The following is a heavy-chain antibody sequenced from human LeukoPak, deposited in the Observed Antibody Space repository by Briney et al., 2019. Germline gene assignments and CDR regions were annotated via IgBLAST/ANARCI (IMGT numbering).Heavy chain of an antibody. CDR2: IYYSGST. Sequence: SGTLSLTCAVSGGSISSSNWWSWVRQPPGKGLEWIGSIYYSGSTYYNPSLKSRVTISVDTSKNQFSLKLSSVTAADTAVYYCARDFSYDYVWGSYRRDYAFDIWGQGTMVTVSS. CDR3: ARDFSYDYVWGSYRRDYAFDI. D-gene: IGHD3-16*02. CDR1: GGSISSSNW. V-gene: IGHV4-4*02. J-gene: IGHJ3*02.